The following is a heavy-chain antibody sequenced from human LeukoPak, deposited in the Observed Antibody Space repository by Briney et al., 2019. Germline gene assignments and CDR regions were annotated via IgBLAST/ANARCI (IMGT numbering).Heavy chain of an antibody. V-gene: IGHV3-74*01. CDR3: ARGWVPSDFTLK. CDR1: RFTLTNYR. CDR2: INSDESDT. D-gene: IGHD3-3*01. J-gene: IGHJ3*01. Sequence: GGSRRPAWLASRFTLTNYRIGCGRQAPGKGLVWVSRINSDESDTNYADSVKGRFTISRDNARNTVYLQMNSLRAQATAVYYFARGWVPSDFTLKWGRETMVTVSS.